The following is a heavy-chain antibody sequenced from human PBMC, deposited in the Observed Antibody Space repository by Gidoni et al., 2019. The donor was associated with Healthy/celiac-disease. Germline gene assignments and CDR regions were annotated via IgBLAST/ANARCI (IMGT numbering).Heavy chain of an antibody. CDR2: IKQDGSEK. V-gene: IGHV3-7*01. Sequence: EVQLVESGGGLVQPGGSLRLSCAASGFTFSSYWMSWVRQAPGKGLEWVANIKQDGSEKYYVDSVKGRFTISRDNAKNSLYLQMNSLRAEDTAVYYCARDLGFGELEDYYYGMDVWGQGTTVTVSS. D-gene: IGHD3-10*01. CDR1: GFTFSSYW. CDR3: ARDLGFGELEDYYYGMDV. J-gene: IGHJ6*02.